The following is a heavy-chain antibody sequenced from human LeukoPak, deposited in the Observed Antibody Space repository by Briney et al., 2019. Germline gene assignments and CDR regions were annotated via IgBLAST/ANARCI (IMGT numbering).Heavy chain of an antibody. CDR3: ATTSVIGDSGYDFGDNWFDP. CDR2: INPSGGST. CDR1: GYTFTSYY. J-gene: IGHJ5*02. D-gene: IGHD5-12*01. Sequence: GASVKVSCKASGYTFTSYYMHWVRQAPGQGLEWMGIINPSGGSTSYAQKFQGRVTMTRDTSISTAYMELSRLRSDDTAVYYCATTSVIGDSGYDFGDNWFDPWGQGTLVTVSS. V-gene: IGHV1-46*01.